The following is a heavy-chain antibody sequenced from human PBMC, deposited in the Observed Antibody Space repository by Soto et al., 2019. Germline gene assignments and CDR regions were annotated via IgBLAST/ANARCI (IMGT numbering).Heavy chain of an antibody. CDR1: GDSIRSYY. D-gene: IGHD1-26*01. CDR2: NYYSGYT. J-gene: IGHJ4*02. CDR3: ARCFSGNYPSRPEEQYYFDS. V-gene: IGHV4-59*01. Sequence: SETLSLTCTVSGDSIRSYYWSWIRQPPGKGLEWIGYNYYSGYTSYNSSLKSRVTISVDTSKNQYSLKLNSVTAADTAVYYCARCFSGNYPSRPEEQYYFDSWGQGTLVTVSS.